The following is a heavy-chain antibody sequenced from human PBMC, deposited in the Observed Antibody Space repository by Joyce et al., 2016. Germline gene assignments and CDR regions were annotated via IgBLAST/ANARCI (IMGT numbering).Heavy chain of an antibody. CDR3: AKHVI. CDR1: GFTFSGYW. J-gene: IGHJ3*02. CDR2: INEDGSKK. V-gene: IGHV3-7*03. Sequence: EVQLVESGGGLVQPGGSLRLSCEASGFTFSGYWMTWVRQAPGKGLELVAHINEDGSKKYYVDSVKGRFTISRDNTKNSLFLQMNSLRAEDTAVYFCAKHVIWGQGTMVTVSS.